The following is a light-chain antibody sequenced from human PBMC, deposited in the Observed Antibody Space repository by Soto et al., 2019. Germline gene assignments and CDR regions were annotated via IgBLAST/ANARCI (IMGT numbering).Light chain of an antibody. CDR2: DNY. V-gene: IGLV1-44*01. CDR3: SAWDDSLNRPV. CDR1: RSNIGTNT. Sequence: QFMLTQAPSASGAPGQSVTMSCSGSRSNIGTNTVNWYQQRPGTPPKFLIYDNYRRPSGVPDRFSGSQSGTSASLAISGLQSEDEADYYCSAWDDSLNRPVFGGGTKLTVL. J-gene: IGLJ2*01.